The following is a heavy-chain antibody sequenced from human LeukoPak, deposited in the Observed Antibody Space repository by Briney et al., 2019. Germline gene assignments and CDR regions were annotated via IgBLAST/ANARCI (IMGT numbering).Heavy chain of an antibody. J-gene: IGHJ5*02. CDR3: ARGPGITMVRGVIGWFDP. D-gene: IGHD3-10*01. Sequence: ASVKVSCKASGYTFTGYYMHWVRQAPGQGLEWMGWINPNSGGTNHAQKFQGRVTMTRDTSISTAYMELSRLRSDDTAVYYCARGPGITMVRGVIGWFDPWGQGTLVTVSS. CDR1: GYTFTGYY. V-gene: IGHV1-2*02. CDR2: INPNSGGT.